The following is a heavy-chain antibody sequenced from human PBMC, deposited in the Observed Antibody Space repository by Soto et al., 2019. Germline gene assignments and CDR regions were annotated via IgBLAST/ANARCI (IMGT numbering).Heavy chain of an antibody. V-gene: IGHV1-18*01. CDR3: AMVDVYVTPSPQDV. CDR2: INTYNGNT. Sequence: QVQLVQSGAEVKNPGASVKVSCKASGYTFTRYGIGWARQAPGHGLEWMGWINTYNGNTNYAQNVQVRVTLTTDTSTSTAYMELRSLRSNDTAIYYCAMVDVYVTPSPQDVWGQGTTVIVSS. CDR1: GYTFTRYG. J-gene: IGHJ6*02. D-gene: IGHD3-16*01.